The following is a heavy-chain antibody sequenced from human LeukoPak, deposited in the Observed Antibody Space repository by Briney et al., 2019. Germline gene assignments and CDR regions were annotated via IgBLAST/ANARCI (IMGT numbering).Heavy chain of an antibody. Sequence: PGGSLRLSCAASGFTVSSKYMSWVRQAPGKGLEWVSVMYSGGSTYYADSVEGRFTIPRDNSKNTVYLQMNSLRAEDTAVYYCASVTMVRGPHFDYWGQGTLVTVSS. CDR3: ASVTMVRGPHFDY. D-gene: IGHD3-10*01. J-gene: IGHJ4*02. V-gene: IGHV3-53*01. CDR1: GFTVSSKY. CDR2: MYSGGST.